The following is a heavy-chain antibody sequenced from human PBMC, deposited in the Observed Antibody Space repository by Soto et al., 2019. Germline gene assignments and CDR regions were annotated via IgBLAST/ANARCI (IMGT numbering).Heavy chain of an antibody. CDR3: ASRDPGTSVDY. CDR2: IYRTGST. J-gene: IGHJ4*02. V-gene: IGHV4-4*02. CDR1: GGSFTSNNW. D-gene: IGHD1-7*01. Sequence: SETLSLTCAVSGGSFTSNNWWTWVRQSPGQGLEWIGEIYRTGSTNYNPSLKSRVTISLDKSENQFSLKVTSLTAADTAVYYCASRDPGTSVDYWGQGTLVTVS.